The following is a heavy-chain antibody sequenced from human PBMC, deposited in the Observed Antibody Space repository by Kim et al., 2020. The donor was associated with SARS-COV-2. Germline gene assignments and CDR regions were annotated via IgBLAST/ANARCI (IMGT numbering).Heavy chain of an antibody. CDR1: GGSISSGGYS. Sequence: SETLSLTCAVSGGSISSGGYSWSWIRQPPGKGLEWIGYIYHSGSTYYNPSLKSRVTISVDRSKNQFSLKLSSVTAADTAVYYCARRGDDYLSRSWFDPWGQGTLVTVSS. CDR2: IYHSGST. V-gene: IGHV4-30-2*01. CDR3: ARRGDDYLSRSWFDP. D-gene: IGHD4-17*01. J-gene: IGHJ5*02.